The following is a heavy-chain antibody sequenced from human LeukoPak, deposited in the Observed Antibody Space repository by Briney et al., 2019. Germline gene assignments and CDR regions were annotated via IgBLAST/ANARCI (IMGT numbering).Heavy chain of an antibody. J-gene: IGHJ4*02. V-gene: IGHV3-7*04. CDR2: IKQDGREK. CDR1: GFTFSTYW. CDR3: ARGPPIGYCSGITCYSYYFDY. D-gene: IGHD2-15*01. Sequence: WGSLRLSCAASGFTFSTYWMSWVRQAPGKGLEWVANIKQDGREKYYVDSVKGRFTISRDNAKNSLYLQMNSLRAEDTAVYYCARGPPIGYCSGITCYSYYFDYWGQGTLVTVSS.